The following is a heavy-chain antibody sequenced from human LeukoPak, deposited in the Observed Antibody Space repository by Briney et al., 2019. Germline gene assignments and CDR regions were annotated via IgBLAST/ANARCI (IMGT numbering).Heavy chain of an antibody. CDR2: IYGDGSYT. CDR1: GFTFSSYW. J-gene: IGHJ6*03. CDR3: ARGRKAGVDYYYYMDV. V-gene: IGHV3-74*01. Sequence: GGSLRLSCAASGFTFSSYWIHWVRQVPGKGLVWVSRIYGDGSYTTYADSVKGRFTISSDSAKNTLYLQMNSVRAEDTGVYYCARGRKAGVDYYYYMDVWGKGTTVTVSS. D-gene: IGHD3-10*01.